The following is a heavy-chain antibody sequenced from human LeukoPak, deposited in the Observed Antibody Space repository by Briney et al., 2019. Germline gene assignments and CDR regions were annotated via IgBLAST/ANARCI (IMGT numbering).Heavy chain of an antibody. Sequence: PGGSLRLSCAASGFTFSSYAMSWVRQAPGKGLEWVSAISGSGGSTYYADSVKGRFTISRDNSKNTLYLQMNSLRAEDTAVYYCAKDYGYYYDSSGYYPEAFDIWGQGTMVTVSS. J-gene: IGHJ3*02. CDR1: GFTFSSYA. V-gene: IGHV3-23*01. CDR3: AKDYGYYYDSSGYYPEAFDI. CDR2: ISGSGGST. D-gene: IGHD3-22*01.